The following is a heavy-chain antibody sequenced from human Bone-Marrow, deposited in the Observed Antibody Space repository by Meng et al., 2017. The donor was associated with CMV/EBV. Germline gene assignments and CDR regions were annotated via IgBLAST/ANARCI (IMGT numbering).Heavy chain of an antibody. J-gene: IGHJ6*02. D-gene: IGHD2-2*01. Sequence: ASVKVSCKASGYTFTSYGISWVRQAPGQGLEWMGWMNPNSGNTGYAQKFQGRVTMTRNTSISTAYMELSSLRSEDTAVYYCARVSPRWSSTCCRRMDVWGQGTTVTVSS. CDR3: ARVSPRWSSTCCRRMDV. CDR2: MNPNSGNT. CDR1: GYTFTSYG. V-gene: IGHV1-8*02.